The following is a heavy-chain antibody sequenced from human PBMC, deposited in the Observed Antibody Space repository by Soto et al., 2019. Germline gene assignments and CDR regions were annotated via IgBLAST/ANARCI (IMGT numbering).Heavy chain of an antibody. D-gene: IGHD1-7*01. CDR2: IYWDDDK. CDR3: SHGGNSPLFDS. Sequence: QITLKESGPTLVKPTQTLTLTCTFSGFSLTTSGVGVGWIRQSPGQALDWIALIYWDDDKPYSPSLKNRLTTTKDTSKNQVAVTQATMVPVDTATYYCSHGGNSPLFDSWGPATLVTVS. J-gene: IGHJ5*01. V-gene: IGHV2-5*02. CDR1: GFSLTTSGVG.